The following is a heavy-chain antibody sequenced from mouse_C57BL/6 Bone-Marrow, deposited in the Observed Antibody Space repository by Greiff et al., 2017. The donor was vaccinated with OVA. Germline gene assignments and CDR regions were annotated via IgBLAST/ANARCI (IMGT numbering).Heavy chain of an antibody. V-gene: IGHV1-64*01. CDR3: ARDYYGSSWFAY. J-gene: IGHJ3*01. CDR2: IHPNSGST. D-gene: IGHD1-1*01. Sequence: QVQLKQPGAELVKPGASVTLSCKASGYTFTSYWMHWVKQRPGQGLEWIGMIHPNSGSTNYNEKFKSKATLTVDKSSSTAYMQLSSLTSEDSAVYYCARDYYGSSWFAYWGQGTLVTVSA. CDR1: GYTFTSYW.